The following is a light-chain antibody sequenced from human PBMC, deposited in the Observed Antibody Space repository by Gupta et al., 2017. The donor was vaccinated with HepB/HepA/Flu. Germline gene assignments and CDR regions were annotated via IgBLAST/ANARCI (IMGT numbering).Light chain of an antibody. Sequence: QSVLTQPPSVSGAPGRRVTISCTGRSSNIAACYDVHWYQQLPGTSPKLLIYGNSNRPPVVPYRFSGSKSGTSATLAITGLQAEDESDYYCQSYDSILSFVVFGGGTKLTVL. V-gene: IGLV1-40*01. CDR2: GNS. J-gene: IGLJ2*01. CDR1: SSNIAACYD. CDR3: QSYDSILSFVV.